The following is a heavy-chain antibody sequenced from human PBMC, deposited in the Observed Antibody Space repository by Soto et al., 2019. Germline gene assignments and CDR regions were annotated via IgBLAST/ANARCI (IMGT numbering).Heavy chain of an antibody. CDR3: ARHDPPRGNWNYNYYYYGMDV. CDR2: IYPGDSDT. D-gene: IGHD1-7*01. Sequence: GESLKISCKGSGYSFTSYWIGWVRQMPGKGLEWMGIIYPGDSDTRYSPSFQGQVTISADKSISTAYLQWSSLKASDTAMYYCARHDPPRGNWNYNYYYYGMDVWGQGTTVTVSS. J-gene: IGHJ6*02. V-gene: IGHV5-51*01. CDR1: GYSFTSYW.